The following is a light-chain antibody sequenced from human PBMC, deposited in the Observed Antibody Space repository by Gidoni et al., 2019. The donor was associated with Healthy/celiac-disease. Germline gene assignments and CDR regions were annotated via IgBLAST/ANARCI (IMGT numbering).Light chain of an antibody. Sequence: ELVMTQSPATLSVSPGERATLSCRASQSVSSNLAWYQQKPGQAPRLLIYGASTRATGSPARFSGSGSGTEYTLTISSLQSEDFAVYYCQQYNNWPGFTFGPGTKVEIK. V-gene: IGKV3-15*01. J-gene: IGKJ3*01. CDR3: QQYNNWPGFT. CDR2: GAS. CDR1: QSVSSN.